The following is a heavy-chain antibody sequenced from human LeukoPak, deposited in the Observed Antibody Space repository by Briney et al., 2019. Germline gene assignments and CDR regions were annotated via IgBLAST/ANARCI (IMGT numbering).Heavy chain of an antibody. CDR3: ASTLDIVATIEGDY. J-gene: IGHJ4*02. CDR1: GFTFSSYS. D-gene: IGHD5-12*01. Sequence: GGSLRLSCAASGFTFSSYSMNRVRQAPGKGLEWVSYISSSSSTIYYADSVKGRFTISRDNAKNSLYLQMNSLRAEDTAVYYCASTLDIVATIEGDYWGQGTLVTVSS. CDR2: ISSSSSTI. V-gene: IGHV3-48*01.